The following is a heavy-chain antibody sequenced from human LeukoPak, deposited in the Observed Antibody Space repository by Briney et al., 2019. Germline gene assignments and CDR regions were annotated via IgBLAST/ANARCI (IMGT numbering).Heavy chain of an antibody. CDR3: ARDTNLRDSFDI. V-gene: IGHV4-39*07. J-gene: IGHJ3*02. Sequence: SETLSLTCTVSGDSISSSSYYWGWIRQPPGKGLEWIGSIYYSGSTYYNPSLKSRVTISVDTSKNQFSLKLSSVTAADTAVYYCARDTNLRDSFDIWGQGTMVTVSS. D-gene: IGHD2-8*01. CDR2: IYYSGST. CDR1: GDSISSSSYY.